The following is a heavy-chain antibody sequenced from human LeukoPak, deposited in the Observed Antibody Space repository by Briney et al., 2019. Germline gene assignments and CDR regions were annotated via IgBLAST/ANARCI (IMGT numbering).Heavy chain of an antibody. V-gene: IGHV2-5*01. CDR1: GFSLTTSGVG. Sequence: SGPTLVNPTQTLTLTCTFSGFSLTTSGVGVGWIRQPPGKALEWLALIYLNDDKRYSPSLKSRLTITKDTSKNQVVLTMTNMDPVDTATYYCAHARAPYYDFWTGYYTASAWFDPWGQGTLVTVSS. CDR3: AHARAPYYDFWTGYYTASAWFDP. J-gene: IGHJ5*02. CDR2: IYLNDDK. D-gene: IGHD3-3*01.